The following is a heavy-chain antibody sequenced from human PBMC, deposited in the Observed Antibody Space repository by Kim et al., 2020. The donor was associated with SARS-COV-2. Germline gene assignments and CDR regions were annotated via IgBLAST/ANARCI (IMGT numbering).Heavy chain of an antibody. D-gene: IGHD2-2*01. CDR1: GFTFDNFA. CDR2: ISGGGDST. J-gene: IGHJ4*01. Sequence: GGSLRLSCAASGFTFDNFAMSWVRQSPGRGLEWVSTISGGGDSTCYADSVKGRFTLSRDNSMSSVYLQMNNLRAEDTALYYCAKGDCNSVRCYTADYWG. V-gene: IGHV3-23*01. CDR3: AKGDCNSVRCYTADY.